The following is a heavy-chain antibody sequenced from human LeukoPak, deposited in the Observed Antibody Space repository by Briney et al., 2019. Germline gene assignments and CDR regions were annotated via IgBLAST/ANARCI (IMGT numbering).Heavy chain of an antibody. V-gene: IGHV1-18*01. CDR3: ARTFITMVRGVIIAANWFDP. D-gene: IGHD3-10*01. J-gene: IGHJ5*02. Sequence: ASVKVSCKASGYNLTTSGISWVRQAPGQGLERMGWISAYNGNTNYAQKLQGRVSMTTDTSTSTAYMELRFLRSDDTAVYYCARTFITMVRGVIIAANWFDPWGQGTLVTVSS. CDR1: GYNLTTSG. CDR2: ISAYNGNT.